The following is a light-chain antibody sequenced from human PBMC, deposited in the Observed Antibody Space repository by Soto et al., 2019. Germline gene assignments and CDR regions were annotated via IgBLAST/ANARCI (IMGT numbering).Light chain of an antibody. CDR3: SSYTSASALYV. CDR2: DVT. V-gene: IGLV2-14*03. Sequence: QSVLTQPASVSGSPGRWIAISCTGTSSEVGGFDYVAWYQQHLGQAPKLIIYDVTVRPSGVSNRFSGSKSGNTASLAISGLQTEDEAHYYCSSYTSASALYVFGTGTKVTVL. J-gene: IGLJ1*01. CDR1: SSEVGGFDY.